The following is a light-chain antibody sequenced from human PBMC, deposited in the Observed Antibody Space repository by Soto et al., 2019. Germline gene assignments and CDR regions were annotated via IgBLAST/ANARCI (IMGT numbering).Light chain of an antibody. J-gene: IGLJ1*01. CDR3: QSFDSSLSAYV. CDR2: GNN. CDR1: SSNIGTGSD. Sequence: QSVLTQSPSVSGAPGQRGTISCPGSSSNIGTGSDVRWYQHLPGAAPRLLLYGNNNRPSGVPDRFSGSKSGTSASLAITGLQAEDEADYYCQSFDSSLSAYVFGPGTKVTVL. V-gene: IGLV1-40*01.